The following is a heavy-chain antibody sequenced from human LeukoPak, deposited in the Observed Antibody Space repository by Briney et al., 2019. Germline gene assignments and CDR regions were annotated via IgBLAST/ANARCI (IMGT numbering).Heavy chain of an antibody. D-gene: IGHD6-13*01. J-gene: IGHJ4*02. CDR3: ARGRGGIATAGKDY. CDR2: MNPNSGNT. Sequence: GASVKVSCKASGYTFTSYDVNWVRQATGQGLEWMGWMNPNSGNTGYAQKFQGRVTMTRNTSISTAYMELSSLRSEDTAVYYCARGRGGIATAGKDYWGQGTLVTVSS. V-gene: IGHV1-8*01. CDR1: GYTFTSYD.